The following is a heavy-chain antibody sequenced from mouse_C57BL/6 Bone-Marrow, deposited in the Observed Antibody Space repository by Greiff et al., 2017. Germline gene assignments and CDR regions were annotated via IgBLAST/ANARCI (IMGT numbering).Heavy chain of an antibody. J-gene: IGHJ1*03. CDR1: GFTFSDYY. Sequence: EVKLVESEGGLVQPGSSMKLSCTASGFTFSDYYMAWVRQVPEKGLEWVANINYDGSSTYYLDSLKSRFILSRDNAKNILYLQMSSLKSEDTATYYCARAITTVVADWYFDVWGTGTTVTVSS. CDR2: INYDGSST. CDR3: ARAITTVVADWYFDV. D-gene: IGHD1-1*01. V-gene: IGHV5-16*01.